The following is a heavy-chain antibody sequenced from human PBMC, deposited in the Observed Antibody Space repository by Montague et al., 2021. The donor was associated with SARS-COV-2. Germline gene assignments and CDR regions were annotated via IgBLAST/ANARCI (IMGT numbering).Heavy chain of an antibody. Sequence: SLRLSCAASGFTFGDYAINWVRQAPGKGLEWVASISGDGATAYYAESVLGRFAISRDNSKNTVLLQMDSLRVKDATVYYCAKALYSGGFFFESGSDFWGQGTLVTVSS. D-gene: IGHD6-19*01. J-gene: IGHJ4*02. V-gene: IGHV3-23*01. CDR2: ISGDGATA. CDR1: GFTFGDYA. CDR3: AKALYSGGFFFESGSDF.